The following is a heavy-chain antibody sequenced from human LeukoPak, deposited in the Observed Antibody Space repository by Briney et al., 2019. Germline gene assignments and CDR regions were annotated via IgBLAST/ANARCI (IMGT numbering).Heavy chain of an antibody. D-gene: IGHD6-13*01. CDR2: ISSSSSYI. Sequence: GGSLRPSCAASGFTFSSYSMNWVRQAPGKGLEWVSSISSSSSYIYYADSVKGRFTISRDNAKNSLYLQMNSLRAEDTAVYYCAKGGDLLAAAEYWGQGTLVTVSS. J-gene: IGHJ4*02. CDR3: AKGGDLLAAAEY. V-gene: IGHV3-21*01. CDR1: GFTFSSYS.